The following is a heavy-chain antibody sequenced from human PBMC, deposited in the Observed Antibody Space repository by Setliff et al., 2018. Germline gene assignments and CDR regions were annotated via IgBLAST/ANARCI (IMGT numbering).Heavy chain of an antibody. CDR1: GFRFTNFG. D-gene: IGHD6-6*01. CDR2: ISPYSGNT. J-gene: IGHJ4*02. Sequence: ASVKVSCKTSGFRFTNFGFSWVRQAPGQGLEWLGSISPYSGNTNYPQWLQDRVTMTIDTSATTVYMQMNSLRAEDTAIYYCAKVYRPQFSPGFDYWGQGALVTVSS. V-gene: IGHV1-18*01. CDR3: AKVYRPQFSPGFDY.